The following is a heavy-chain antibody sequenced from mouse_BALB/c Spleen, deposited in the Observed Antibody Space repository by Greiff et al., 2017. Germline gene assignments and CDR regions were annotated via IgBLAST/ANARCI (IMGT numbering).Heavy chain of an antibody. J-gene: IGHJ2*01. CDR1: GYTFTSYW. Sequence: QVQLQQSGAELVKPGASVKLSCKASGYTFTSYWMHWVKQRPGQGLEWIGEINPSNGRTNYNEKFKSKATLTVDKSSSTAYMQLSSLTSEDSAVYYCARGDARRDYWGQGTTLTVSS. CDR2: INPSNGRT. CDR3: ARGDARRDY. V-gene: IGHV1S81*02.